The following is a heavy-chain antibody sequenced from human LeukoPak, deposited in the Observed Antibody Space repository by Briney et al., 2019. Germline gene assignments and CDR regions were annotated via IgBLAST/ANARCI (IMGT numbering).Heavy chain of an antibody. V-gene: IGHV4-34*01. Sequence: SETLSLTCAVYGVSFSGYYWSWIRQPPGKGLEWIGEINHSGSTNYNPSLKSRVSISVDTSKNQFSLKLSSVTAADTAVYYCARDKYYYGSGSIDYWGQGTLVTVSS. D-gene: IGHD3-10*01. CDR3: ARDKYYYGSGSIDY. J-gene: IGHJ4*02. CDR1: GVSFSGYY. CDR2: INHSGST.